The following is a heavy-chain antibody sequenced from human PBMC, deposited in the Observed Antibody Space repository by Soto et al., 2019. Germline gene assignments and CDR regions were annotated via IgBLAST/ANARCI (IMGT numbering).Heavy chain of an antibody. J-gene: IGHJ4*02. CDR1: GFSLSTSGVG. V-gene: IGHV2-5*02. D-gene: IGHD1-1*01. CDR2: IYWDDDK. Sequence: QITLKESGPTLVKPTQTLTLTCIFSGFSLSTSGVGVGWIRQPPGKALEWLALIYWDDDKRYSPSLKIRLTITKDTSKHQVVLIMTNMDPVDTATYSCVHRERDDPLISNWGQGTLVTVSS. CDR3: VHRERDDPLISN.